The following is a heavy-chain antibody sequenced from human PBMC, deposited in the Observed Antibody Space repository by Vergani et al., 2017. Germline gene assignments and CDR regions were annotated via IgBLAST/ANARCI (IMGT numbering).Heavy chain of an antibody. Sequence: QVQLVESGGGVVQPGTSLRLSCAASGFIFSNYAMHWVRQAPGKGLEWVAVISYNGRDKYYGDSVRGRFTISRDLSKNTLYLQLNSLTPEDTAVYFCAKDFCTRESYYYYMDVWGSETTVAVAS. CDR3: AKDFCTRESYYYYMDV. V-gene: IGHV3-30*18. J-gene: IGHJ6*03. CDR1: GFIFSNYA. CDR2: ISYNGRDK. D-gene: IGHD2/OR15-2a*01.